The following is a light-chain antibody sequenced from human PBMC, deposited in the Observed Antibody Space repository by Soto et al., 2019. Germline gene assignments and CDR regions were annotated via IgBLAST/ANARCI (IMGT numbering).Light chain of an antibody. J-gene: IGKJ2*01. CDR2: KAS. CDR1: QSINSW. CDR3: QQYDRFPYT. V-gene: IGKV1-5*03. Sequence: DIQMTQSPSTLSASIGDTVIITCRASQSINSWLAWYQQKPGKAPKLLIHKASTLESGVPSRFSGSESGTEFTFTISSLQPDDFATFYCQQYDRFPYTFGQGTKLEIK.